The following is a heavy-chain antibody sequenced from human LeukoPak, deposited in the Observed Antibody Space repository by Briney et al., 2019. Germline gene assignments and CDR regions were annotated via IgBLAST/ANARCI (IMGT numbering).Heavy chain of an antibody. D-gene: IGHD4-17*01. CDR2: ISWNSGSI. J-gene: IGHJ4*02. CDR1: GFTFDDYA. V-gene: IGHV3-9*01. CDR3: AAAQDYGDHSFDY. Sequence: GGSLRLSCAASGFTFDDYAMHWVRQAPGKGLEWVSGISWNSGSIGYADSVKGRFTISRDNAKNSLYLQMNSLRAEDTALYYCAAAQDYGDHSFDYWGQGTLVTVSS.